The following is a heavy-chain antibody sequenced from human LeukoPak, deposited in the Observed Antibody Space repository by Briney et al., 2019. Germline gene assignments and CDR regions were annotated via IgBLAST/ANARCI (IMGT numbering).Heavy chain of an antibody. Sequence: SETLSLTCTVSGGSISSYYWSWIRQPPGKGLEWIGYIYYSGSTNYNPSLKSRVTISVDTSKNQFSLKLSSVTAADTVVYYRARWGPYCSSTSCYEQGGYYFDYWGQGTLVTVSS. CDR1: GGSISSYY. CDR3: ARWGPYCSSTSCYEQGGYYFDY. CDR2: IYYSGST. V-gene: IGHV4-59*01. D-gene: IGHD2-2*01. J-gene: IGHJ4*02.